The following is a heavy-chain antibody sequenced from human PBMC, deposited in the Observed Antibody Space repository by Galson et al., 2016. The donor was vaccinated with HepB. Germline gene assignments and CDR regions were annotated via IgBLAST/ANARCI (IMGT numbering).Heavy chain of an antibody. CDR1: GDTFSIYV. CDR3: AGLLTAFFST. J-gene: IGHJ5*02. CDR2: IIPMFGTS. Sequence: SVKVSCKASGDTFSIYVMSWVRQTPGQGLEWMGDIIPMFGTSNYAQKFQGRVTISADKSTSTAYLELSSLRSEDTAVYYCAGLLTAFFSTWGQGTLVTVSS. D-gene: IGHD2-21*02. V-gene: IGHV1-69*06.